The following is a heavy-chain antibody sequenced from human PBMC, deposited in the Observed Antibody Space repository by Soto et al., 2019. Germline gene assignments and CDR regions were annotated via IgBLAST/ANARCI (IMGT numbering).Heavy chain of an antibody. CDR2: IMPAVGAG. J-gene: IGHJ5*01. CDR3: ARMVQSSWFDS. CDR1: GGNFDSLS. Sequence: QVQLEQSGAEVKKPGSSVKVSCKASGGNFDSLSINWVRQAPGQGLEWMGRIMPAVGAGNYPQSFQGRVTITADASTRTAYMEVSSPKSEDTAVYYCARMVQSSWFDSWGQGTLIIVSS. V-gene: IGHV1-69*08. D-gene: IGHD2-8*01.